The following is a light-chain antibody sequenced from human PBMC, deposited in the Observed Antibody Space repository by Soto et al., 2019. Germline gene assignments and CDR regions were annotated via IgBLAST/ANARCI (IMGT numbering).Light chain of an antibody. Sequence: EIGMTQSPATLSVSPGERATLSCRASQSVYNNLAWYQQKPGQAPRLLIYGASSRATGIPDRFSGSGSGTEFTLTISSLPSEDFAVYYCQQYNKWPITFGQGTRLEIK. J-gene: IGKJ5*01. CDR1: QSVYNN. CDR3: QQYNKWPIT. CDR2: GAS. V-gene: IGKV3D-15*01.